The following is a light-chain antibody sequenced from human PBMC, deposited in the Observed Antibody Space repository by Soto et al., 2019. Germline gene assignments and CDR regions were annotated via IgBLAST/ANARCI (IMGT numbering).Light chain of an antibody. CDR3: QQSYSTPQT. J-gene: IGKJ2*01. V-gene: IGKV1-39*01. CDR1: QSISSY. CDR2: AAS. Sequence: DIQMIQSPSSLSASVGDRVTITCRASQSISSYLNWYQQKPGKAPKLLIYAASSLQSGVPSRFSRSGSGTDLTLTISSLQPEDFATYYCQQSYSTPQTFGQGTKLEIK.